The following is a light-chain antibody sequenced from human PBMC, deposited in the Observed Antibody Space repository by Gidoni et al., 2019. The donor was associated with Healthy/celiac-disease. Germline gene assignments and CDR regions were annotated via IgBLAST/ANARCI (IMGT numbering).Light chain of an antibody. V-gene: IGKV3-15*01. CDR3: QQYNNWPPYT. CDR2: GAS. CDR1: QSVSSN. J-gene: IGKJ2*01. Sequence: EIVMTQSPATLSVSPGERATLSCRASQSVSSNLAWYQQKPGQAPRLLIYGASTRATGIPARFSGSGSGTEFTLTISSLQSEDFAVYYCQQYNNWPPYTFXLXTKLEIK.